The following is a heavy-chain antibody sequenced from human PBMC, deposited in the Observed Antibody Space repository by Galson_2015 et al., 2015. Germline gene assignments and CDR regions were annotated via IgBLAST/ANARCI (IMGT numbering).Heavy chain of an antibody. J-gene: IGHJ6*02. V-gene: IGHV3-21*01. CDR3: ARDLTGIAARRNYYYGMDV. D-gene: IGHD6-6*01. CDR1: GFTFSSYS. CDR2: ISSSSSYI. Sequence: SLRLSCAASGFTFSSYSMNWVRQAPGKGLEWVSSISSSSSYIYYADSVKGRFTISRDNAKNSLYLQMNSLRAEDTAVYYCARDLTGIAARRNYYYGMDVWGQGTTVTVSS.